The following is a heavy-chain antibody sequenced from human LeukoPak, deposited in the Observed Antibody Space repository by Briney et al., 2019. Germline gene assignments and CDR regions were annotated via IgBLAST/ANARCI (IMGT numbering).Heavy chain of an antibody. D-gene: IGHD6-19*01. CDR2: IYYSGGT. CDR3: ARRRGWYEINAFDI. CDR1: GGSISSSSYY. Sequence: SETLSLTCTVSGGSISSSSYYWGWIRQPPGKGLEWIGSIYYSGGTNYNPSLKSRVTISVDTSKNQFSLKLSSVTAADTAVYYCARRRGWYEINAFDIWGQGTMVTVSS. V-gene: IGHV4-39*07. J-gene: IGHJ3*02.